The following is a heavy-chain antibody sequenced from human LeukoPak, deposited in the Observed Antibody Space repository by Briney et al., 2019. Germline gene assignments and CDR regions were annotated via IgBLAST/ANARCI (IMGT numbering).Heavy chain of an antibody. CDR1: GYSLIVYY. CDR2: INPRSGET. J-gene: IGHJ4*02. D-gene: IGHD2-2*01. CDR3: ARIRYCGGISCYYIDY. Sequence: ASVKVSCKASGYSLIVYYIHWIRQDPGQGLEWMGWINPRSGETNYAQKFQGRVTMTRDTSISTAYMELSRLRSDDTAFYYCARIRYCGGISCYYIDYWGQGTLVTVSA. V-gene: IGHV1-2*02.